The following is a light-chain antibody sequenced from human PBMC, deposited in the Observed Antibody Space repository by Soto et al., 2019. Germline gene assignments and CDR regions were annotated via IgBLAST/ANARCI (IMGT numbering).Light chain of an antibody. J-gene: IGKJ1*01. Sequence: EIVLTQSPGTRSLSPGKRVTLSCRASQSDSSSYLAWYQQKPGQTPRLLIHGVSSRATGIPDRFSGSGSGTDFTLTISRLEPEDFAVYYCHQYGKSPWTFGQGTKVEIK. CDR3: HQYGKSPWT. CDR2: GVS. CDR1: QSDSSSY. V-gene: IGKV3-20*01.